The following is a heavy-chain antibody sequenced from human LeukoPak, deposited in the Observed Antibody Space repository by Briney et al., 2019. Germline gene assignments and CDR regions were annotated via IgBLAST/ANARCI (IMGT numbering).Heavy chain of an antibody. J-gene: IGHJ6*02. CDR1: GFIFSSCG. V-gene: IGHV3-33*01. Sequence: GGSLRLSCAASGFIFSSCGMHWVRQAPGKGLEWVAVIWHDGSNKYYADPVKGRFTISRDNSKNTLYLQMNSLGVEDTAAYYCVVSYSGYVLYYYGMDVWGQGTTVTVSS. CDR2: IWHDGSNK. D-gene: IGHD5-12*01. CDR3: VVSYSGYVLYYYGMDV.